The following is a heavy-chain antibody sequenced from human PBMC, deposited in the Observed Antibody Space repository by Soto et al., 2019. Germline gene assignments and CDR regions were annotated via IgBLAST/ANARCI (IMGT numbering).Heavy chain of an antibody. CDR1: GGSISSSSYY. V-gene: IGHV4-39*01. D-gene: IGHD5-18*01. J-gene: IGHJ4*02. CDR2: IYYSGST. CDR3: ARHFGSTARVTHFDY. Sequence: ASETLSLTCTVSGGSISSSSYYCGWILQPPGKGLEWIGSIYYSGSTYYNPSLKSRVTISLDTSKNQFSLKLSSVTAADTAVYYCARHFGSTARVTHFDYWGQGPLVTVSS.